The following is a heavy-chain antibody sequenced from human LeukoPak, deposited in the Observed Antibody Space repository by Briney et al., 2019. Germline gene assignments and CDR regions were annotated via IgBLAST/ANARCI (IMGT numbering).Heavy chain of an antibody. J-gene: IGHJ3*02. CDR1: GFIVNNKY. Sequence: GGSLRLSCAASGFIVNNKYMTWVRQAPGKGLEWVSLIYNDGRTYYADSVKGRFTISRDNSKNTLYLQMNSLRAEDTAVYYCAKGNYYDSEEDAFDIWGQGTMVTVSS. D-gene: IGHD3-22*01. CDR3: AKGNYYDSEEDAFDI. CDR2: IYNDGRT. V-gene: IGHV3-53*05.